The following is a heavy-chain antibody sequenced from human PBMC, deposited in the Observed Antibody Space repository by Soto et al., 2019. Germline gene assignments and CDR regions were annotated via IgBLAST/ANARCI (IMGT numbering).Heavy chain of an antibody. J-gene: IGHJ6*02. Sequence: QVQLVESGGGVVQPGRSLTLSCAASGFTFSSYGIHWVRQAPGKGLEWVAVISYDGSNKFYADSVKGRFTISRDNSKNRLYLQMNSLRAEDTAVYFCAKDTAQPCCGLEVWGQGTTVTVSS. CDR1: GFTFSSYG. D-gene: IGHD5-18*01. V-gene: IGHV3-30*18. CDR2: ISYDGSNK. CDR3: AKDTAQPCCGLEV.